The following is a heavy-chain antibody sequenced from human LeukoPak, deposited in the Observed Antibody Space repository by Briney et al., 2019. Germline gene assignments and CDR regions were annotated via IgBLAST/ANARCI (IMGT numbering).Heavy chain of an antibody. CDR2: IYSGGNT. V-gene: IGHV3-66*01. Sequence: GCLYLSYAASGVPIRPGYRGWVRPGAGRGLEWVSIIYSGGNTYYAYSAKGRFTISRDISKNTVYLQMNSLRAEDTAVYYCTRVNGYNGNYFDYWGQGTLVTVSS. CDR3: TRVNGYNGNYFDY. CDR1: GVPIRPGY. J-gene: IGHJ4*02. D-gene: IGHD5-24*01.